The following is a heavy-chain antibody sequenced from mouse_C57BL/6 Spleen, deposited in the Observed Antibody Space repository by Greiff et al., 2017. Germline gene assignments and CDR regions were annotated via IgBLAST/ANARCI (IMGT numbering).Heavy chain of an antibody. V-gene: IGHV8-12*01. D-gene: IGHD1-1*01. CDR1: GFSLSTSGMG. CDR2: IYWDDDK. CDR3: ARRGSSLLYWYFDV. Sequence: QVTLKESGPGILQSSQTLSLTCSFSGFSLSTSGMGVSWIRQPSGKGLEWLAHIYWDDDKRYNPSLKSRLTISKDTSRNQVFLKITSVDTADTATYYWARRGSSLLYWYFDVWGTGTTVTVSS. J-gene: IGHJ1*03.